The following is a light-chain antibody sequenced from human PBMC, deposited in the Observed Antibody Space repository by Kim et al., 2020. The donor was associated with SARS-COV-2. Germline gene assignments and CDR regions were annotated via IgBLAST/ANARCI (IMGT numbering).Light chain of an antibody. Sequence: GQAIPLACTGNGSAVGGYNHVSWYQQHAGNAPKLMIYEVNKRPSGVPDRFSGSQFGTTASLTVSGLQPEGDADYYCSSYAGRNNVLFGGGTQLTVL. CDR3: SSYAGRNNVL. V-gene: IGLV2-8*01. CDR1: GSAVGGYNH. J-gene: IGLJ2*01. CDR2: EVN.